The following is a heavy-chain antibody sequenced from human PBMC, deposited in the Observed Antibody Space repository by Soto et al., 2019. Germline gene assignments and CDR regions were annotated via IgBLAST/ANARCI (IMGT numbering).Heavy chain of an antibody. CDR3: ARERGQRPVAGSDAFDL. J-gene: IGHJ3*01. CDR2: IVPMYNTQ. CDR1: GGSFSTSG. D-gene: IGHD6-19*01. V-gene: IGHV1-69*01. Sequence: QVQLVQSGAEVKKPGSSVKVSCRASGGSFSTSGINWVRQAPGEGLEWVGGIVPMYNTQVYARKFHDRVTITAVESTTTAYMELTTLTSDDTAVYFCARERGQRPVAGSDAFDLWGQGTMVTVSS.